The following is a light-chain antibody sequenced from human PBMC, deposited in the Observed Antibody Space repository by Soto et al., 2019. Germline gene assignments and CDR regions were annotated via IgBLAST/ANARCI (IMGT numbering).Light chain of an antibody. CDR1: QDIKNY. V-gene: IGKV1-39*01. CDR3: QQGFSLPWT. CDR2: AAS. J-gene: IGKJ1*01. Sequence: DIQVTQSPSSLSASVGDRVTISCRASQDIKNYLNWYQRKPGTAPRLLIYAASILHSGVPSTFSASGSGTDVALNISSLQADDFGTYYVQQGFSLPWTFGQGTKVEVK.